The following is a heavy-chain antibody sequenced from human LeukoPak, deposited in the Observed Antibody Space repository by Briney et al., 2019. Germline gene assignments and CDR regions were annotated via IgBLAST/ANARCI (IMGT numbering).Heavy chain of an antibody. CDR3: AGGYKYAYYNYYYMDV. CDR1: GGSISSYC. Sequence: SETLSLTCTVSGGSISSYCWSWIRQPPGKGLEWIGYISYSGSANYNPSLKSRVTISVDTSKNQFSLKLSSVTAADTAVYYCAGGYKYAYYNYYYMDVWGKGTTVTVSS. J-gene: IGHJ6*03. V-gene: IGHV4-59*01. D-gene: IGHD5-24*01. CDR2: ISYSGSA.